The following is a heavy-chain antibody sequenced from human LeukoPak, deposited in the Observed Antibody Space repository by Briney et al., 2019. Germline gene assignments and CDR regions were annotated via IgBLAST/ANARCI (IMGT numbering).Heavy chain of an antibody. D-gene: IGHD5-24*01. CDR2: IWYDGSDK. CDR1: GFIFSSYG. J-gene: IGHJ6*02. Sequence: GGSLRLSCAASGFIFSSYGMHWVRQAPGKGLEWVAVIWYDGSDKYYVDSVKGRFTISRDNSKNTLYLQMNSLRAEDTAVYYCAKDRATQFYGMDVWGQGTTVTVSS. CDR3: AKDRATQFYGMDV. V-gene: IGHV3-33*06.